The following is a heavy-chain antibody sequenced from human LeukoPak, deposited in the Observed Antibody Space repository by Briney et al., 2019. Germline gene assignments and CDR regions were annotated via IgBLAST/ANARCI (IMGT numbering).Heavy chain of an antibody. Sequence: SVKVSCKASGGTFSSHAISWVRQAPGQGLEWMGGIIPIFGTANYAQKFQGRVTITADESTSTAYMGLSSLRSEDTAVYYCAAYCSGGSCHGVFDYWGQGTLVTVSS. CDR2: IIPIFGTA. D-gene: IGHD2-15*01. V-gene: IGHV1-69*01. CDR1: GGTFSSHA. CDR3: AAYCSGGSCHGVFDY. J-gene: IGHJ4*02.